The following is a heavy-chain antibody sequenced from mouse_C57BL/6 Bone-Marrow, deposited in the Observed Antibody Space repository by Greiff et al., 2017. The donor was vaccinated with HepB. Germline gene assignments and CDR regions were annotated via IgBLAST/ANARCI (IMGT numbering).Heavy chain of an antibody. CDR1: GFTFSSYA. CDR3: TRANSYYYGSSYRAMDY. J-gene: IGHJ4*01. Sequence: EVKLVESGEGLVKPGGSLKLSCAASGFTFSSYAMSWVRQTPEKRLEWVAYISSGGDYIYYADTVKGRFTISRDNARNTLYLQMSSLKSEDTAMYYCTRANSYYYGSSYRAMDYWGQGTSVTVSS. V-gene: IGHV5-9-1*02. D-gene: IGHD1-1*01. CDR2: ISSGGDYI.